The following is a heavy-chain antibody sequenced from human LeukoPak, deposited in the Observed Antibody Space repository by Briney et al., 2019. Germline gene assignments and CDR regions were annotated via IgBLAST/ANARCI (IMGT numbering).Heavy chain of an antibody. D-gene: IGHD2-8*01. Sequence: PGGSLRLSCAASGLTFSDYEMSWVRQAPGKGLEWVSYISSSGSTIYYADSVKGRFTISRDNSKNTLYLQMNSLRAEDTAVYYCARGLMTPNTYCDSWGQGTLVTVSS. CDR3: ARGLMTPNTYCDS. J-gene: IGHJ4*02. CDR2: ISSSGSTI. CDR1: GLTFSDYE. V-gene: IGHV3-48*03.